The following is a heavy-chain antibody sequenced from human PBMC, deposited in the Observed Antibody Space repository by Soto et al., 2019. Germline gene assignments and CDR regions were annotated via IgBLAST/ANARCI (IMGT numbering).Heavy chain of an antibody. Sequence: SETLCLTCTVSGDSITNTDYYCNWIRQSPGKGLQWIGSIDYSAITYYNPSLKSRVIISADTSKNQFSLKLMSVTASATALYICGRDGPSYYGMGGCGQGNTVSGSS. CDR2: IDYSAIT. J-gene: IGHJ6*01. V-gene: IGHV4-30-4*01. CDR3: GRDGPSYYGMGG. CDR1: GDSITNTDYY.